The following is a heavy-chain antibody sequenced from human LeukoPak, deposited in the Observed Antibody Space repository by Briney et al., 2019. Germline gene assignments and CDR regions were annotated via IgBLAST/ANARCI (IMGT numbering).Heavy chain of an antibody. Sequence: SETLSLTCAVYGVSFSGYYWSWIRQPPGKGLEWIGEINHSGSTNYNPSLKSRVTISVDTSKNQFSLKLSSVTAADTAVYYCARASMGKHFDYWGQGTLVTVSS. CDR2: INHSGST. CDR1: GVSFSGYY. D-gene: IGHD1-26*01. CDR3: ARASMGKHFDY. V-gene: IGHV4-34*01. J-gene: IGHJ4*02.